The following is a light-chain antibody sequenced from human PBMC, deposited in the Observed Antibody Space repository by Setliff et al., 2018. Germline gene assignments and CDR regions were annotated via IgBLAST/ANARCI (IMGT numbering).Light chain of an antibody. CDR2: AAS. CDR1: QDVRNY. CDR3: QQLNSPVT. Sequence: DIPLTQSPSFLSASVGDRVTITCRASQDVRNYLAWFQQESGKAPKLLIYAASTLQSGVPARFSGSASGTEFTLTINSLQPEDFATYYCQQLNSPVTVGQGTKVDIK. J-gene: IGKJ1*01. V-gene: IGKV1-9*01.